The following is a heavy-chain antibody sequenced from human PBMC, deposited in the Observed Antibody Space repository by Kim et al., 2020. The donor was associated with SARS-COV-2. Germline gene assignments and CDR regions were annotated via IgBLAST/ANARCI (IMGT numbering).Heavy chain of an antibody. J-gene: IGHJ5*02. CDR1: GFTFSNYW. CDR3: ARGTFQQGFDP. CDR2: INSDGGDT. Sequence: GGSLRLSCEASGFTFSNYWMNWVRQGPGKGLVWVSRINSDGGDTHYAESVKGRFTISRDNAENTLHLQLNSLGVEDTAIYYCARGTFQQGFDPWGQGTLVTVSS. V-gene: IGHV3-74*01.